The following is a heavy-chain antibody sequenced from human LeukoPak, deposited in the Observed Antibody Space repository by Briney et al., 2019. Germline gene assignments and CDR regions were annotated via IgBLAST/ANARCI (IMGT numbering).Heavy chain of an antibody. J-gene: IGHJ4*02. CDR2: IYYSGST. CDR3: ARGRYYYDSSGYYLIDY. Sequence: SETLSLTCTVSGGSISSYYWSWLRQPPGKGLEWIGYIYYSGSTNYNPSLKSRVTISVDTSKNQFSLKLSSVTAADTAVYYCARGRYYYDSSGYYLIDYWGQGTLVTVSS. V-gene: IGHV4-59*12. CDR1: GGSISSYY. D-gene: IGHD3-22*01.